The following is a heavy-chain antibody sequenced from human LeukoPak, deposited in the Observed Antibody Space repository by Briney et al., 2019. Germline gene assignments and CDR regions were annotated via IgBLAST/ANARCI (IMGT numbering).Heavy chain of an antibody. Sequence: SETLSLTCTVSGDSISNYYWTWIRQPPGKGLEWIGYIYTSGSTNYNPSLKSRVTISVDTSKNQFSLKLSSVTAADTAVYYCARGLIEVAAAGAPPHYWGQGTLVTVSS. D-gene: IGHD6-13*01. CDR2: IYTSGST. CDR3: ARGLIEVAAAGAPPHY. V-gene: IGHV4-4*09. CDR1: GDSISNYY. J-gene: IGHJ4*02.